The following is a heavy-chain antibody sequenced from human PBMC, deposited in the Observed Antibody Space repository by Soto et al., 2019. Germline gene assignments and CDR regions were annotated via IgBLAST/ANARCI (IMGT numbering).Heavy chain of an antibody. CDR2: IYSGGTT. CDR1: GFTVSNNY. V-gene: IGHV3-53*01. Sequence: EVQLVESGGGLIQPGGSLRLSCAASGFTVSNNYMSWVRQAPGKGLEWVSVIYSGGTTYYSDSVKGRFTISRDNSKDTLYLQMNSLRAEDTAVYYCARDEGSSGVDYWCQGTLVTVSS. CDR3: ARDEGSSGVDY. D-gene: IGHD6-19*01. J-gene: IGHJ4*02.